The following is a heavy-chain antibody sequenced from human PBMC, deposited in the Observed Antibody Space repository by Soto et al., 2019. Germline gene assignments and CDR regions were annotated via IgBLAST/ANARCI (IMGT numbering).Heavy chain of an antibody. Sequence: GGSLRLSCAASGFTFRDYTMNWVRQAPGKGLEWISSVRSTNSFTYYADSVRGRFTISRDNAKNSLYLQMNSLRGEDTAVYYCVRDYYDIRVFDYWGQGTRVTVSS. V-gene: IGHV3-21*06. CDR2: VRSTNSFT. D-gene: IGHD3-22*01. CDR1: GFTFRDYT. CDR3: VRDYYDIRVFDY. J-gene: IGHJ4*02.